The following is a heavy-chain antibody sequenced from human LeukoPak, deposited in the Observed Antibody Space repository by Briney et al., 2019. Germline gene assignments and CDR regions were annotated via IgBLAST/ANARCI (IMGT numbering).Heavy chain of an antibody. CDR3: AALGYCSGGSCPRRGAFDI. V-gene: IGHV1-2*02. CDR1: GYTFTGYY. Sequence: GGSVKISCKASGYTFTGYYMHWVRQAPGQGLEWVGWISPNSGDTNYSQKFQGRVAMTRDTSISTAYMELGGLRSDDTAVYYCAALGYCSGGSCPRRGAFDIWGQGTRVTVSS. J-gene: IGHJ3*02. CDR2: ISPNSGDT. D-gene: IGHD2-15*01.